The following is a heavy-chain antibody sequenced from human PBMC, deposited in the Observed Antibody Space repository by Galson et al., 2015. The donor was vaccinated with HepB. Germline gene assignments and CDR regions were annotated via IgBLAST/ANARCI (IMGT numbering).Heavy chain of an antibody. CDR2: ISGNGVNT. D-gene: IGHD3-16*01. Sequence: SLRLSCAPSGFSFSSYAMTWVRQAPGKGLEWVSIISGNGVNTYYADSVKGRFTISRDNSKNTLYLRMNNLRADDTAVYYCAKGYTSRLGAFDIWGQGTMVTVSS. CDR3: AKGYTSRLGAFDI. V-gene: IGHV3-23*01. J-gene: IGHJ3*02. CDR1: GFSFSSYA.